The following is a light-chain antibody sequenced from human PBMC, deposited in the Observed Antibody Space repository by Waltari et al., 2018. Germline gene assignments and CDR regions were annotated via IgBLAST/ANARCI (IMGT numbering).Light chain of an antibody. J-gene: IGLJ1*01. CDR1: DSDVGAYDF. CDR3: SSYTTSSAPGV. V-gene: IGLV2-14*01. Sequence: QSALTQPASVSGSPGQSITISCSGTDSDVGAYDFVSWYQQHPGKAPHLIIYEVSNRPSGISMLFSASTSGNTASLTISGLQAADEADYYCSSYTTSSAPGVFGTGTRVTVL. CDR2: EVS.